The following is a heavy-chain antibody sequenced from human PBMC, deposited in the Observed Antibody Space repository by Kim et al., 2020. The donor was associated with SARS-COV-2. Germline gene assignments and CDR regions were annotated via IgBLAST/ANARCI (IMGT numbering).Heavy chain of an antibody. D-gene: IGHD3-10*01. J-gene: IGHJ5*02. CDR1: GGSISSSSYY. V-gene: IGHV4-39*01. CDR3: ARHIWVSMVRGVMQYVNWFDP. CDR2: IYYSGST. Sequence: SETLSLTCTVSGGSISSSSYYWGWIRQPPGKGLEWIGSIYYSGSTYYNPSLKSRVTISVDTSKNQFSLKLSSVTAADTAVYYCARHIWVSMVRGVMQYVNWFDPWGQGTLVTVSS.